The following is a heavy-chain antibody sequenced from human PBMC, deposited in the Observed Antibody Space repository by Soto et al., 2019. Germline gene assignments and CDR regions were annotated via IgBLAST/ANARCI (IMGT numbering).Heavy chain of an antibody. J-gene: IGHJ4*02. CDR1: GFTFSNAW. CDR2: IKSKTDGGTT. CDR3: TTETIFGVVIKDY. V-gene: IGHV3-15*07. D-gene: IGHD3-3*01. Sequence: EVQLVESGGGLVKPGGSLRLSCAASGFTFSNAWMNWVRQAPGKGLEWVGRIKSKTDGGTTDYAAPVKGRFTISRDDSKTTLYLQMNSLKTEDTAVYYCTTETIFGVVIKDYWGQGTLVTVSS.